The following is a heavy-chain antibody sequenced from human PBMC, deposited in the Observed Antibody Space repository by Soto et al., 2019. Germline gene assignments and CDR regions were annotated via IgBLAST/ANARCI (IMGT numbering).Heavy chain of an antibody. V-gene: IGHV4-4*02. Sequence: SETLSLTCAVSGGSISSSNWWSWVRHPPGKGLEWIGEIYHSGNTNYNPSLKSRVTMAVDKSRNQFSLKLSSVTAADTAVYYCARRWGEGRVDYWGQGTLVTVSS. CDR1: GGSISSSNW. D-gene: IGHD3-10*01. CDR3: ARRWGEGRVDY. CDR2: IYHSGNT. J-gene: IGHJ4*02.